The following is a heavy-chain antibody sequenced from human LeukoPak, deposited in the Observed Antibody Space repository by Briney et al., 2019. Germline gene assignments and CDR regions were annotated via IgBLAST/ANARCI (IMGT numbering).Heavy chain of an antibody. V-gene: IGHV1-2*02. J-gene: IGHJ4*02. Sequence: SVNVSCKASRYTFTDYYLHWVRQAPGQGLEWMGWINPNSGTNYAQKFQGRVTMTRDTSISTAYMELTRLTSDDTAVYYCARNRWMDYWGQGTLVTVSS. D-gene: IGHD1-1*01. CDR3: ARNRWMDY. CDR1: RYTFTDYY. CDR2: INPNSGT.